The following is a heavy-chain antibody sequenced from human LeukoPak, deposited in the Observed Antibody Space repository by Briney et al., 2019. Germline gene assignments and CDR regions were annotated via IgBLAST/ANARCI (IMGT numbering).Heavy chain of an antibody. CDR2: FYPGDSDT. Sequence: GESLKISCRGSGYSFSTYSIGWGRQMPGKGLEWMGIFYPGDSDTRYSPSFQGQVTISADKSISTAYLQWSSLKASDTAMYYCARLNSGSASFTCCGQGTLVTVSS. J-gene: IGHJ4*02. CDR1: GYSFSTYS. V-gene: IGHV5-51*01. D-gene: IGHD3-10*01. CDR3: ARLNSGSASFTC.